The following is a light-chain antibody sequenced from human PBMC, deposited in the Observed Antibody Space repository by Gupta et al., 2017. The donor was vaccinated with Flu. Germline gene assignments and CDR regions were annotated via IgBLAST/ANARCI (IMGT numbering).Light chain of an antibody. CDR1: SSDVGGYNY. Sequence: QSALTQPASVSGSPGQSITISCTGTSSDVGGYNYVSWYQQHPGKAPKLMIYEVSNRPSGVSNRFSASKSGNTASLTISGHQAEDEADYYCSSYTSSSTVVFGGGTKLTVL. CDR3: SSYTSSSTVV. V-gene: IGLV2-14*01. CDR2: EVS. J-gene: IGLJ2*01.